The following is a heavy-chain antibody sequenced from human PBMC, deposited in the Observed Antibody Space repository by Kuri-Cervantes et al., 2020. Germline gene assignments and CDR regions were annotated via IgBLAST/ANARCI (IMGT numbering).Heavy chain of an antibody. CDR2: VYYTGDT. CDR1: GDSISSGEYY. V-gene: IGHV4-30-4*08. Sequence: SETLSLTCKVSGDSISSGEYYWTWIRQSPGKGLEWIGYVYYTGDTYYSPSLESRVTITVDTSKNQLSLKLSSVTAADTAVYFCARDSSSRGDAFDIWGQGTMVTVSS. D-gene: IGHD6-13*01. J-gene: IGHJ3*02. CDR3: ARDSSSRGDAFDI.